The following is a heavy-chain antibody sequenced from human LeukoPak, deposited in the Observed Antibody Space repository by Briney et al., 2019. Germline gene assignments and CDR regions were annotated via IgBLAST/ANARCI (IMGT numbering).Heavy chain of an antibody. CDR2: INPSGGST. D-gene: IGHD6-19*01. CDR3: AREPTLIAVAADYYYYGMDV. Sequence: ASVKVSCKASGYTFTSYYMHWVRQAPGQGLEWMGIINPSGGSTSYAQKFQGRVTMTRDTSTSTVYMELSSLRSEDTAVYYCAREPTLIAVAADYYYYGMDVWGQGTTVTVSS. V-gene: IGHV1-46*01. CDR1: GYTFTSYY. J-gene: IGHJ6*02.